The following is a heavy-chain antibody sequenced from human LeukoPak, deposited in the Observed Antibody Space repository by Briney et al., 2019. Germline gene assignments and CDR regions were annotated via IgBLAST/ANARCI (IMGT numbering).Heavy chain of an antibody. CDR1: GYTFSRHG. V-gene: IGHV3-33*01. Sequence: PGGSLRLSCVASGYTFSRHGIHWVRQAPGKGLEWVAVVWYDGRNRDYADPVKGRFTISKDNSNNMVFLQMDRLRAEDTAVYYCARLWGGNGYSGGSLNLWGQGTLVTVSS. CDR2: VWYDGRNR. CDR3: ARLWGGNGYSGGSLNL. D-gene: IGHD3-16*01. J-gene: IGHJ5*02.